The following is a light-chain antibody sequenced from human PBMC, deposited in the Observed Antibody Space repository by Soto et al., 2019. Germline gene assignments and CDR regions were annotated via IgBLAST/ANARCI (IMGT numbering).Light chain of an antibody. V-gene: IGKV3-15*01. Sequence: EIVMTQSPVTLSVSPGERATLSCRASQSVRSNLAWYQQKPGQAPRLLIYDASTRATGVPARFSGSGSGTEFTLTINSLQSEDFAVYYCQRYNNWPLTFGGGTKVDIK. CDR1: QSVRSN. J-gene: IGKJ4*01. CDR3: QRYNNWPLT. CDR2: DAS.